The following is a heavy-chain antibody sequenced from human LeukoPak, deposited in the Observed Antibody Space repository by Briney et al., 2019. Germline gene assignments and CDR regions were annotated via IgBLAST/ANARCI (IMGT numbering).Heavy chain of an antibody. D-gene: IGHD1-1*01. CDR2: INPNSGGT. Sequence: ASVKVSCKASGYTFTGYYMHWVRQAPGQGLEWMGWINPNSGGTNYAQKLQGWVTMTRDTSISTAYMELSRLRSDDTAVYYCARGALNWNDLIDYWGQGTLVTVSS. CDR1: GYTFTGYY. J-gene: IGHJ4*02. CDR3: ARGALNWNDLIDY. V-gene: IGHV1-2*04.